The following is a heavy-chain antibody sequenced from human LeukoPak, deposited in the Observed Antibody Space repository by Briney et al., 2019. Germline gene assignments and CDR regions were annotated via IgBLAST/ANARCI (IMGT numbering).Heavy chain of an antibody. V-gene: IGHV3-21*01. Sequence: GGSLRLSCAASGFTFNIYSMNWVRQAPGKGLEWVSSISGSSPYIYYADSVKGRFTISRDNARNSLYLQMSSLRAEDTAVYYCARGQLAYCGGDCYSAFDIWGQGTVVTVSS. CDR1: GFTFNIYS. J-gene: IGHJ3*02. D-gene: IGHD2-21*02. CDR3: ARGQLAYCGGDCYSAFDI. CDR2: ISGSSPYI.